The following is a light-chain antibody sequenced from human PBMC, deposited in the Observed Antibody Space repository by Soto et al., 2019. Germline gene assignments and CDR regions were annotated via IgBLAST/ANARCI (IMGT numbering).Light chain of an antibody. Sequence: EIVLTQSPGTLSLAPGERATLSCRASQSVSSSYLAWYQQKHGQAPRLLIYGASSRATGIPDRFSGSGSGTDFTLTISRLEPEDFAVYYCQQYGGSPAWTFGQGTKVEIK. CDR2: GAS. J-gene: IGKJ1*01. CDR1: QSVSSSY. V-gene: IGKV3-20*01. CDR3: QQYGGSPAWT.